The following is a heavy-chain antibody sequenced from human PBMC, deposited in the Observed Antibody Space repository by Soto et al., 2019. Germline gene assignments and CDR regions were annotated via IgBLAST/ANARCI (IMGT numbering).Heavy chain of an antibody. D-gene: IGHD6-19*01. CDR3: ASEQGIAVALVLEHDAFYI. J-gene: IGHJ3*02. V-gene: IGHV4-31*03. CDR1: GGSISSGGYY. CDR2: IYYSGST. Sequence: QVQLQESGPGLVKPSQTLSLTCTVSGGSISSGGYYWSWIRQHPGKGLEWIGYIYYSGSTYYNPSLKSRVTISVDTSKNQFSLKLSSVPAADTAVYYCASEQGIAVALVLEHDAFYIWGQGTMVTVSS.